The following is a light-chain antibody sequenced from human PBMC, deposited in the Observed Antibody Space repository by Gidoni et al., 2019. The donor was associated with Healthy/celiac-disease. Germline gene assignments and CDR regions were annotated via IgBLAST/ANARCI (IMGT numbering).Light chain of an antibody. CDR1: QSVSSY. J-gene: IGKJ4*01. Sequence: EIVFTQSPATLSLSPGERATLSCRASQSVSSYLAWYQQKPGQAPRLLIYDASNRATGIPARFSGSGSGTDFTLTISSLETEDFAVYYCQKRSPLTFGGGTKVEIK. CDR3: QKRSPLT. V-gene: IGKV3-11*01. CDR2: DAS.